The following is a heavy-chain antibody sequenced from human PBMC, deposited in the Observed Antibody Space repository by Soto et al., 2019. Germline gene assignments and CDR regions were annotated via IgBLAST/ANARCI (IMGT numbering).Heavy chain of an antibody. Sequence: GGSLRLSCTASGFTFSYYAMSWVRQAPGKGLEWVSGISGSGSIGYADSVKGRFTISRDNAKNSLYLQMNSLRAEDTALYYCAKGYCSGGSCYYFDYWGQGTLVTVSS. V-gene: IGHV3-9*01. J-gene: IGHJ4*02. D-gene: IGHD2-15*01. CDR2: ISGSGSI. CDR3: AKGYCSGGSCYYFDY. CDR1: GFTFSYYA.